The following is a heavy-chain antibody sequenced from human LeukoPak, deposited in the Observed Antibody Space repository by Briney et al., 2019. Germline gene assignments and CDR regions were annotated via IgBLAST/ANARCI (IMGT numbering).Heavy chain of an antibody. J-gene: IGHJ3*02. V-gene: IGHV1-69*05. CDR3: ARVVEGAFDI. CDR2: IIPVFGTS. Sequence: GSSVKVFCKASGGTFSSYTISWVRQAPGQGLEWMGGIIPVFGTSNYAQKFQGRVTITTDESTSTVYMELSSLRSEDTAVYYCARVVEGAFDIWGQGTMVTVSS. CDR1: GGTFSSYT. D-gene: IGHD2-15*01.